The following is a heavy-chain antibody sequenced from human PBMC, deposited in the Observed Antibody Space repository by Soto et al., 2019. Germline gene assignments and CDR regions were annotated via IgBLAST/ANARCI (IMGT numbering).Heavy chain of an antibody. Sequence: SETLSLTCTVSGGSISNYYCNWIRQPAGKGLEWIGRIDTSGSTNYNPSLKSRVTMSVDTSKQEFSLKLSSVTAADTALYYCARGGQDFWSGPFDYWGRGALVTVSS. CDR3: ARGGQDFWSGPFDY. V-gene: IGHV4-4*07. J-gene: IGHJ4*02. D-gene: IGHD3-3*01. CDR2: IDTSGST. CDR1: GGSISNYY.